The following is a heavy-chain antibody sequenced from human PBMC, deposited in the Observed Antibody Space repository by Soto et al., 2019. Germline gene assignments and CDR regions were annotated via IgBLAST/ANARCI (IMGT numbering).Heavy chain of an antibody. CDR1: GFTFDDYA. CDR3: AKAISPLFYDILTGYYLPYYYYYYMDV. D-gene: IGHD3-9*01. CDR2: ISWNSGSI. J-gene: IGHJ6*03. Sequence: EVQLVESGGGLVQPGRSLRLSCAASGFTFDDYAMHWVRQAPGKGLEWVSGISWNSGSIGYADSVKGRFTISRDNAKNSLYPQMNSLRAEDTALYYCAKAISPLFYDILTGYYLPYYYYYYMDVWGKGTTVTVTS. V-gene: IGHV3-9*01.